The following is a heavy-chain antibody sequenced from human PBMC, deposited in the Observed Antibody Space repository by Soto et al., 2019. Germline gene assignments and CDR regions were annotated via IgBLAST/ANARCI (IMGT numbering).Heavy chain of an antibody. J-gene: IGHJ6*02. CDR2: IYYSGST. Sequence: ASETLSLTCTVSGGSVSSGSYYWSWIRQPPGKGLEWIGYIYYSGSTNYNPSLKSRVTISVDTSKNQFSLKLSSVTAADTAVYYCARYLMSIAAAGEPGPYYYYYGMDVWGQGTTVTVSS. V-gene: IGHV4-61*01. CDR1: GGSVSSGSYY. CDR3: ARYLMSIAAAGEPGPYYYYYGMDV. D-gene: IGHD6-13*01.